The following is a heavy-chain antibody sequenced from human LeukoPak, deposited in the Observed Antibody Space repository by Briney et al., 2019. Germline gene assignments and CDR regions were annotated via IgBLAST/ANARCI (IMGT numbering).Heavy chain of an antibody. D-gene: IGHD3-10*01. V-gene: IGHV4-34*01. CDR3: ARVGGSGSYYIRDY. J-gene: IGHJ4*02. Sequence: SETLSLTCAVYGGSFSGYYWSWIRQPPGKGLEWIGEINHSGSTNYNPSLKSRVTISVDTSKNQFSLKLSSVTAADTAVYYCARVGGSGSYYIRDYWGQGTLVTVSS. CDR1: GGSFSGYY. CDR2: INHSGST.